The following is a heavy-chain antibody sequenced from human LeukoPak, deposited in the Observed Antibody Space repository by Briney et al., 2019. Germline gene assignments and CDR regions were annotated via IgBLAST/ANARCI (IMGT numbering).Heavy chain of an antibody. CDR2: INAGNGNT. CDR3: ARDRLRFLEWLFRYGMDV. CDR1: GYTFTSYA. J-gene: IGHJ6*02. V-gene: IGHV1-3*01. Sequence: ASVKVSCKASGYTFTSYAMHWVRQAPGQRLEWMGWINAGNGNTKYSQKFQGRVTITRDTSASTAYMELSSLRSEDTAVYYCARDRLRFLEWLFRYGMDVWGQGTTVTVSS. D-gene: IGHD3-3*01.